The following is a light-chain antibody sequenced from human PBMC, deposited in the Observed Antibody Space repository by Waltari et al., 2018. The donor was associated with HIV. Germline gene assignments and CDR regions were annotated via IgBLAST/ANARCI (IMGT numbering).Light chain of an antibody. Sequence: QSVLTQPPSVSAAPGQKITISCSGSSSNIGNNYVSWYQQLPGTTPKLLIYDNHKPPAGIPDRFSGSKSGTSATLGITGLQTGDEADYYCGTWDSSLSAGVFGGGTKVTVL. CDR1: SSNIGNNY. CDR2: DNH. J-gene: IGLJ2*01. CDR3: GTWDSSLSAGV. V-gene: IGLV1-51*01.